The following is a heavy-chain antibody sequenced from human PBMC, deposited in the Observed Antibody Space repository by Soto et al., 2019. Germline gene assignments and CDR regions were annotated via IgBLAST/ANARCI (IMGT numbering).Heavy chain of an antibody. CDR1: GVSFNNNG. Sequence: QVQLVQSGAEVKKPGSSVKVSCKTSGVSFNNNGIGWVRQAPGHGLAWMGGVSPPFRTSNYARKFQGRISITADASTGTVNMELSSLTSTDTAQYYCARVLYYGSGSYSPYGMDVWGQGTTVTVSS. J-gene: IGHJ6*02. D-gene: IGHD3-10*01. V-gene: IGHV1-69*01. CDR3: ARVLYYGSGSYSPYGMDV. CDR2: VSPPFRTS.